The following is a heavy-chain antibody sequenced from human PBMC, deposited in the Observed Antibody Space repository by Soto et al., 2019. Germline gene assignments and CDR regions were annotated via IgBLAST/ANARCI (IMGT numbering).Heavy chain of an antibody. D-gene: IGHD5-18*01. Sequence: ASVKVSCKASGYTFTGHYMHWVRQAPGQGLEWMGWINPNSGGTNYAQKFQGRVTMTRDTSISTAYMELSRLRSDDTAVYYCARDDSYGFYYYYYGMDVWGQGTTVTVSS. CDR1: GYTFTGHY. J-gene: IGHJ6*02. CDR2: INPNSGGT. V-gene: IGHV1-2*02. CDR3: ARDDSYGFYYYYYGMDV.